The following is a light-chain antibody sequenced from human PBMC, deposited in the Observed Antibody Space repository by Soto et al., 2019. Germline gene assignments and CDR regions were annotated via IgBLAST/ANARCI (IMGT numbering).Light chain of an antibody. CDR3: QQSHSYPET. CDR1: QSIDTD. V-gene: IGKV1-39*01. CDR2: SGS. J-gene: IGKJ3*01. Sequence: DIQMTQSPSPLSASVGDRLTITCRASQSIDTDVNWYQQQSGRAPRLLIYSGSTLQTGVPPRFAGAGSRTEFTLTIDNLQPEDFATYYCQQSHSYPETFGPGTRVD.